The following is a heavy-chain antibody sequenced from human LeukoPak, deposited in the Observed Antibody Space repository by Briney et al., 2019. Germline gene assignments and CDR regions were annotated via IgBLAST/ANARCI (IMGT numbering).Heavy chain of an antibody. J-gene: IGHJ5*02. CDR2: INHSGST. CDR3: AREAARGVSP. V-gene: IGHV4-34*01. CDR1: GGSFSGYY. Sequence: PSETLSLTCAVYGGSFSGYYWSWIRQPPGKGLEWIGEINHSGSTNYNPSLKSRVTISVDTSKNRFSLKLSSVTAADTAVYYCAREAARGVSPWGQGTLVTVSS. D-gene: IGHD6-6*01.